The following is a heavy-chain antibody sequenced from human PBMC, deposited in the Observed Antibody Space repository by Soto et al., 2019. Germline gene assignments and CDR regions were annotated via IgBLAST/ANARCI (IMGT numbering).Heavy chain of an antibody. CDR3: PRRGAAAGTYYYYGMDV. V-gene: IGHV5-10-1*01. Sequence: GESLKISCXGSGYSFTSYWISWVRQMPGKGLEWMGRIDPSDSYTNYSPSFQGHVTISADKSISTAYLQWSSLKASDTAMYYCPRRGAAAGTYYYYGMDVWGQGTTVTVSS. J-gene: IGHJ6*02. CDR1: GYSFTSYW. D-gene: IGHD6-13*01. CDR2: IDPSDSYT.